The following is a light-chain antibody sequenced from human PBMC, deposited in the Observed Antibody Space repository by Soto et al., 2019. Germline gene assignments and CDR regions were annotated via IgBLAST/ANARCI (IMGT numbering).Light chain of an antibody. CDR3: MQGTYWPRT. J-gene: IGKJ1*01. CDR1: QSLVFTNGNTY. Sequence: DVVMTQSPLSLPVTLGQPASISCRSIQSLVFTNGNTYLDWYQQRPGQSPRRLIYEVSKRASGVPDRFSGSGSGTNFTLQISRVEAEDIGVYYCMQGTYWPRTFGQGTKVDIK. V-gene: IGKV2-30*01. CDR2: EVS.